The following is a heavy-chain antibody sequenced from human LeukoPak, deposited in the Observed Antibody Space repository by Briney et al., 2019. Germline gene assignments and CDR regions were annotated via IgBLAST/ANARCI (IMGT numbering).Heavy chain of an antibody. J-gene: IGHJ5*02. Sequence: SETLSLTCTVSGGSISSSNYYWGWIRQPPGKGLEWIGSISYRGSTYYNPSLKSRLTISVDTSKNQFSLKLSSVTAADTAVYYCARVGLYCSGGSCYLNWFDPWGQGTLVTVSS. V-gene: IGHV4-39*07. D-gene: IGHD2-15*01. CDR2: ISYRGST. CDR3: ARVGLYCSGGSCYLNWFDP. CDR1: GGSISSSNYY.